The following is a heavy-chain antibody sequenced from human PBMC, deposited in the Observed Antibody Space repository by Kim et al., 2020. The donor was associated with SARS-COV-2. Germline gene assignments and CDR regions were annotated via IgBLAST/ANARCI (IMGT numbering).Heavy chain of an antibody. J-gene: IGHJ3*02. Sequence: GGSLRLSCAASGFTFSSYWMHWVRQAPGKGLVWVSRINSDGSSTSYADSVKGRFTISRDNAKNTLYLQMNSLRAEDTAVYYCAGSGSYYPDAFDIWGQGTMVTVSS. V-gene: IGHV3-74*01. D-gene: IGHD3-10*01. CDR2: INSDGSST. CDR1: GFTFSSYW. CDR3: AGSGSYYPDAFDI.